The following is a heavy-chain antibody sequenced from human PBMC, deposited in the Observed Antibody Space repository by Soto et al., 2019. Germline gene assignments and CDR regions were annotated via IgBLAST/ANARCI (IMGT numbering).Heavy chain of an antibody. D-gene: IGHD1-26*01. CDR1: GFTFRNYA. J-gene: IGHJ4*02. CDR3: ARLPRSGGEHY. CDR2: RSFDGSSE. Sequence: PGGSLRLSCAASGFTFRNYAMHWVRQAPGKGLEWVSVRSFDGSSEYYADSVKGRFTISRDNSENTLYLQMNSLRADGTAVYYCARLPRSGGEHYWGQGTLVTVSS. V-gene: IGHV3-30-3*01.